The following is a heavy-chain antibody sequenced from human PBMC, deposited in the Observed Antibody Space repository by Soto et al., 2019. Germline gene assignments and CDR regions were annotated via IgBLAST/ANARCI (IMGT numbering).Heavy chain of an antibody. CDR1: GFTFSSYE. J-gene: IGHJ4*02. V-gene: IGHV3-48*03. CDR3: ARAIAVASDY. Sequence: GGSLRLSCAASGFTFSSYEMNWVRQAPGKGLEWVSYISSSGSTIYYADSVKGRFTISRDNAKNSLYLQMNSLRAEDTAVYYCARAIAVASDYWGQGTLVTVSS. CDR2: ISSSGSTI. D-gene: IGHD6-19*01.